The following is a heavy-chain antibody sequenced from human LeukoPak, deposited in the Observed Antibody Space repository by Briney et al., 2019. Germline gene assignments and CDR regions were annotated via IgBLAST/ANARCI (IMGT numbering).Heavy chain of an antibody. CDR2: IYYSGST. CDR1: GGSISSYY. D-gene: IGHD5/OR15-5a*01. J-gene: IGHJ6*03. CDR3: AKVPVLRYYYYYMAV. V-gene: IGHV4-59*01. Sequence: SETLSLTCTVSGGSISSYYCSWIRQPPGKGLGWIGYIYYSGSTNYNPSLKSRVTISVDTSKNQFSLKLSSVTAADTAVYYCAKVPVLRYYYYYMAVWDKGTTVTVPS.